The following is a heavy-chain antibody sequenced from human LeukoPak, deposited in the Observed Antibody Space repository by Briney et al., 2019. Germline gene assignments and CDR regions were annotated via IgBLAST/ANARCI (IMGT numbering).Heavy chain of an antibody. CDR2: IYYSGST. CDR3: ARHEEDNWNYGAFDY. J-gene: IGHJ4*02. V-gene: IGHV4-39*01. D-gene: IGHD1-7*01. Sequence: SETLSLTCTVSGGSISSSSYYWGWIRQPPGKGLEWIGSIYYSGSTYYSPSLKSRVTISVDTSKNQFSLKLSSVTAADTAVYYCARHEEDNWNYGAFDYWGQGTLVTVSS. CDR1: GGSISSSSYY.